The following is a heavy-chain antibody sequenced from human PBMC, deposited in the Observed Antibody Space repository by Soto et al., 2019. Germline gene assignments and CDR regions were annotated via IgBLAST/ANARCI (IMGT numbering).Heavy chain of an antibody. Sequence: ASVKVSCKASGYTFSSYATHWVRQAPGQRLEWMGWINAGYGNTKSSQKFQDRVTISRDTSSSTAYMELTSLRSEDTAVYYCARDTGDGTFDFWGQGTLVTVSS. CDR3: ARDTGDGTFDF. CDR1: GYTFSSYA. J-gene: IGHJ4*02. D-gene: IGHD7-27*01. CDR2: INAGYGNT. V-gene: IGHV1-3*01.